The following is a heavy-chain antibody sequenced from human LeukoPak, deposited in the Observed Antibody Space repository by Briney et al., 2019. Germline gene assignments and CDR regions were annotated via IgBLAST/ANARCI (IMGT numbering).Heavy chain of an antibody. J-gene: IGHJ4*02. CDR1: GGSFSGYY. Sequence: PSETLSLTCAVYGGSFSGYYWSWIRQPPGKGLEWIGEINHSGSTNYNPSLKSRVTISVDTSKNQFSLKLSSVTAADTAVYYCARAPGWTLQWLVPDLDYWGQGTLVTVSS. CDR2: INHSGST. V-gene: IGHV4-34*01. D-gene: IGHD6-19*01. CDR3: ARAPGWTLQWLVPDLDY.